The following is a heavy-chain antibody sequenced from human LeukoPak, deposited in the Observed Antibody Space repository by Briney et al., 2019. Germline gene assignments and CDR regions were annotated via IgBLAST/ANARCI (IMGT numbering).Heavy chain of an antibody. Sequence: PSETLSLTCTVSGGSINSYYWSWIRQPPGKGLEWIGYIFYSGSTNYNPSLKSRVTISVDTSKNQFSLKLSSVTAADTAVYYCARRITSGGYYRDDSWGQGTLVTVSS. D-gene: IGHD1-26*01. CDR2: IFYSGST. CDR3: ARRITSGGYYRDDS. J-gene: IGHJ4*02. CDR1: GGSINSYY. V-gene: IGHV4-59*08.